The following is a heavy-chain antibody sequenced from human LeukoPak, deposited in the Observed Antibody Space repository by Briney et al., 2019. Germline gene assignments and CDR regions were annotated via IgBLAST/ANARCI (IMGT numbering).Heavy chain of an antibody. V-gene: IGHV3-53*01. CDR1: GFTVSSNS. CDR2: IYSDNT. J-gene: IGHJ4*02. D-gene: IGHD4/OR15-4a*01. CDR3: ARRVGAYSHPYDY. Sequence: GGSLRLSCTVSGFTVSSNSMSWVRQAPGKGLEWGSFIYSDNTHYSDSVKCRFTISRDNSNNTLYLQMNSLRAEDTAVYYCARRVGAYSHPYDYWGQGTLVTVSS.